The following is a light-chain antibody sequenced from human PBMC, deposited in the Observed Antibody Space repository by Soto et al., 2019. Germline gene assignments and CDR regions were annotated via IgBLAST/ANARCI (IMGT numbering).Light chain of an antibody. Sequence: QSVLTQPASVSGSPGQSITISCTGTSSDFGGYNYVSWYQQHPGKAPKLIIYEVTDRPSGASNRFSGSKSGNTASLTISGLQAEDEADYYCCSYTSTSTLFGTGTKLTVL. J-gene: IGLJ1*01. V-gene: IGLV2-14*01. CDR2: EVT. CDR1: SSDFGGYNY. CDR3: CSYTSTSTL.